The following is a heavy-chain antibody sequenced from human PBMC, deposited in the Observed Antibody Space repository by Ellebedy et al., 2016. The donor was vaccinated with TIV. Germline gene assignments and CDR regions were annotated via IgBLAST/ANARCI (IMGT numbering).Heavy chain of an antibody. CDR1: GYTFASYG. V-gene: IGHV1-18*01. Sequence: AASVKVSCKASGYTFASYGVSWVRQAPGQGLEWMGWVSANNGDTNYAQKLQGRVTMTTDTSTGTAYMDLRSLRSDDTAVYYCSRDFYYYGSGSWDDTFDIWGQGTMVTVSS. D-gene: IGHD3-10*01. CDR3: SRDFYYYGSGSWDDTFDI. J-gene: IGHJ3*02. CDR2: VSANNGDT.